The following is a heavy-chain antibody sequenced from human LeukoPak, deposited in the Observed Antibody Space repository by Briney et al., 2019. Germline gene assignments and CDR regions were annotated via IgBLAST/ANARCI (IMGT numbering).Heavy chain of an antibody. D-gene: IGHD2-15*01. CDR3: TTRGGFGC. CDR2: FKSKIDGGTT. CDR1: GFTFSDAW. J-gene: IGHJ4*02. V-gene: IGHV3-15*01. Sequence: GGSLRLSCAGSGFTFSDAWMSWVRQTPAKGLEWVGRFKSKIDGGTTDYVAFVKGRFTISRDDLRNTVYLQMNSLKSEDTAVYYCTTRGGFGCWGQGTLVTVSS.